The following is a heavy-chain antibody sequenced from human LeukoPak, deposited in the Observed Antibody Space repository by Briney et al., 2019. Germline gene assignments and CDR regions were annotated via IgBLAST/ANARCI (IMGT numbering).Heavy chain of an antibody. V-gene: IGHV5-51*01. J-gene: IGHJ6*03. D-gene: IGHD6-13*01. CDR2: IYPGDSDT. Sequence: HGESLQISCQGSGYIFTSYWIGWVRQLPGKGLEWMGIIYPGDSDTRDSPSFQGQVTISADKSISTAYLQWSSLQASDPAMYYCARHKIAPGALLYSSSWGGGYYYYMDVWGKGTTVTVSS. CDR3: ARHKIAPGALLYSSSWGGGYYYYMDV. CDR1: GYIFTSYW.